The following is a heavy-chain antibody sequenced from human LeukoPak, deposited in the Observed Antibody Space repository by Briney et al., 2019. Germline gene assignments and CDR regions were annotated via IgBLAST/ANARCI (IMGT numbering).Heavy chain of an antibody. J-gene: IGHJ6*03. Sequence: PGGSLPHLCAASGFTVSTSYMSWVRQAPGKGLEWVSVIYSGGSTYYADSVKGRFTISRDNSKNTLFLQMNSLRAEDTAVYYCARDYYGSGNYYMAVASKGCTVTVSS. CDR1: GFTVSTSY. D-gene: IGHD3-10*01. V-gene: IGHV3-53*01. CDR2: IYSGGST. CDR3: ARDYYGSGNYYMAV.